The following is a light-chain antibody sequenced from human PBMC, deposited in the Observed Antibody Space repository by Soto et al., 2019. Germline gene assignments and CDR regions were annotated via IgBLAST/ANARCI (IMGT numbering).Light chain of an antibody. Sequence: EIVLTQSPGTLSLSPGESSPLSCRASQSVSSYYLAWYQQKPGQAHRLLIYAASSRATGIPDRFSGGGSGTDFTLTISRLEPEEFAVYYCKKCGSSPWTVGKGTRLEIK. CDR2: AAS. CDR3: KKCGSSPWT. J-gene: IGKJ5*01. V-gene: IGKV3-20*01. CDR1: QSVSSYY.